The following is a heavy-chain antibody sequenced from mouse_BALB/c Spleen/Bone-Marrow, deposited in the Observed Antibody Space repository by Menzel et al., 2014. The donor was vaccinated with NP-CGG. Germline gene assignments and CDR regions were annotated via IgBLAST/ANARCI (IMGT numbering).Heavy chain of an antibody. CDR1: GFTFSYFG. D-gene: IGHD2-1*01. CDR2: ISGGSSAI. CDR3: ARGNVNLLFDY. J-gene: IGHJ2*01. V-gene: IGHV5-17*02. Sequence: EVKLMESGGGLVQPGGSRKLSCAASGFTFSYFGMHWVRQAPEKGLEWVAFISGGSSAIYYADTVKGRFTISRDNPKNTLFLQVTSLRSEDTAMYYCARGNVNLLFDYWGQGTTLTVSS.